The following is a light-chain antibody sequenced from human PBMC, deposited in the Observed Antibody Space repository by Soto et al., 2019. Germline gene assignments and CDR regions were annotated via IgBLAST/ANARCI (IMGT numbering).Light chain of an antibody. J-gene: IGKJ1*01. CDR2: DAS. CDR1: KSVGGD. V-gene: IGKV3-11*01. CDR3: QQRTNWPWK. Sequence: VLTHSPATLSLTPWQGASLSCRASKSVGGDLVWYQQHPGQAPRLLIYDASNRATGIPPRFSGSGSGTDFTLTISSLEPEDFAVYYCQQRTNWPWKFGQGTKVDI.